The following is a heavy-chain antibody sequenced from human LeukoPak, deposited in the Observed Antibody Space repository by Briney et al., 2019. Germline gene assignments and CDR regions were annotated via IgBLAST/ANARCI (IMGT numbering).Heavy chain of an antibody. D-gene: IGHD2-2*01. CDR1: GYTFTGYY. CDR3: ARGVPAARKHHDAFDI. CDR2: INPNSGGT. Sequence: GASVKVSCKASGYTFTGYYMHWVRQAPGQGLEWMGWINPNSGGTNYAQKFLGWVTMTRDTSISTAYMELSRLRSDDTAVYYCARGVPAARKHHDAFDIWGQGTMVTVSS. J-gene: IGHJ3*02. V-gene: IGHV1-2*04.